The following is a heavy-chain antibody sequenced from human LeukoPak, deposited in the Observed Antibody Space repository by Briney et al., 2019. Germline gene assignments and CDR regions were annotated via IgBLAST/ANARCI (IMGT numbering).Heavy chain of an antibody. CDR3: ARQGRRMGYDCWSGYRHFDY. CDR2: IYYSGST. CDR1: GGSISSSSYY. J-gene: IGHJ4*02. Sequence: SETLSLTCTVSGGSISSSSYYWGWIRQPPGKGLEWFGSIYYSGSTYYKPSLKSRVTISVDTSKNQFSLKLSSVTAADTAVYFCARQGRRMGYDCWSGYRHFDYGGQGTLVTVSS. V-gene: IGHV4-39*01. D-gene: IGHD3-3*01.